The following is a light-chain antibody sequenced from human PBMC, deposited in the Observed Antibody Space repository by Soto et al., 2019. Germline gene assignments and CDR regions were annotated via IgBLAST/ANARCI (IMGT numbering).Light chain of an antibody. Sequence: EIVFPQSPGTLSLSPGERGTLSCRASQSVSSSYLAWYQQKPGQAPRLLIYGASSRATGIPARFSGSGSGTEFTLTISSLQSEDFAVYYCQQYNNWPRTFGQGTKVDIK. CDR1: QSVSSSY. CDR3: QQYNNWPRT. V-gene: IGKV3D-15*01. J-gene: IGKJ1*01. CDR2: GAS.